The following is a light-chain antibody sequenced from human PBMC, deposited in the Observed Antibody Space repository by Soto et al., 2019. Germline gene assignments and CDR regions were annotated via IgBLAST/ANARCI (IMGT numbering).Light chain of an antibody. V-gene: IGKV1-5*03. J-gene: IGKJ2*02. Sequence: DRQMTQSPSTLSASVADRVTIACRASQSISSWLAWYPPKTGKAPKLLIYKASSLASGVPSRFRGRGSWTECTLTISSLQPDDVATDYCQQYNSYSRTFGQGTKV. CDR1: QSISSW. CDR2: KAS. CDR3: QQYNSYSRT.